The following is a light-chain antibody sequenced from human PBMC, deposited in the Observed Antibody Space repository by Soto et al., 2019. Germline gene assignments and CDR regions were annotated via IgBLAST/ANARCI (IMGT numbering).Light chain of an antibody. Sequence: EIVLTQSPGTLSLSPGERATLSCRASQSVSSNLAWYQQKPGQAPRLLIYGASTRATGIPARFSGSGSGTEFTLTISSLQSEDFAVYYCQQYNNWPPAGTFGQGTKVDIK. CDR2: GAS. V-gene: IGKV3-15*01. CDR3: QQYNNWPPAGT. J-gene: IGKJ1*01. CDR1: QSVSSN.